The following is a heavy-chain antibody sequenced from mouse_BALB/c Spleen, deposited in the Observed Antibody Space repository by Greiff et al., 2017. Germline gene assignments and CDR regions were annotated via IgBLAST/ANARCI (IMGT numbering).Heavy chain of an antibody. D-gene: IGHD3-2*02. CDR1: GFSFSDYY. J-gene: IGHJ2*01. Sequence: EVMLVESGGGLVKPGGSLKISCAASGFSFSDYYMYWVRQTPEKRLEWVATISDGGSYPYYPDNVKGRFTISRDNAKNNLYLQMSNLKSEETAMYYCARERGYAGYFDYWGQGTTLTVSA. CDR3: ARERGYAGYFDY. CDR2: ISDGGSYP. V-gene: IGHV5-4*02.